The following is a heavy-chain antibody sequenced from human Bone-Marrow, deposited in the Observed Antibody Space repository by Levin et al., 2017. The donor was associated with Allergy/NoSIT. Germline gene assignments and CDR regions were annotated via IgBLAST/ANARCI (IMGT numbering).Heavy chain of an antibody. V-gene: IGHV2-5*02. J-gene: IGHJ4*02. CDR1: GFSLSTNEVG. D-gene: IGHD6-13*01. CDR2: IYWDGDK. Sequence: ESGPTLVKPTQTLTLTCTFSGFSLSTNEVGVGWIRQPPGKALEWLALIYWDGDKRYSPSLKSRLTITKDTSKNQVVFTMANMGPIDTATYYCAHTSNRAAAGNLFDYWGQGTLVTVSS. CDR3: AHTSNRAAAGNLFDY.